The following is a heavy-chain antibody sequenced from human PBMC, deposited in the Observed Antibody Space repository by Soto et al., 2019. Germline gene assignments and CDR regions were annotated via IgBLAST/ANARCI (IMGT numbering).Heavy chain of an antibody. Sequence: QVQLQESGPGLVKPSQTLSLTCTVSGDSISSNNNYWSWIRQPPGEGQEWIGFISYSGTTSYSPSLKSRVAISLDTSKNQFSLSLSSVTAADTAVYYCARGRGYSYGLDPWGQGTLVTVSS. CDR2: ISYSGTT. J-gene: IGHJ5*02. CDR3: ARGRGYSYGLDP. V-gene: IGHV4-30-4*01. D-gene: IGHD5-18*01. CDR1: GDSISSNNNY.